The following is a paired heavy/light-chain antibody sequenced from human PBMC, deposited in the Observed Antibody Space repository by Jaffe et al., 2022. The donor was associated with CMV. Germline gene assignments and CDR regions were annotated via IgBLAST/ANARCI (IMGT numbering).Light chain of an antibody. V-gene: IGKV4-1*01. CDR2: WAS. Sequence: DIVMTQSPHSLAVSLGERATINCKSSQSVFFSSKNKNYLAWYQQKPGQPPKLLIYWASTRDFDVPDRFSGSGSGTDFTLTISSLQAEDVAVYYCQQYYSSRTFGQGTRVEIK. CDR3: QQYYSSRT. J-gene: IGKJ1*01. CDR1: QSVFFSSKNKNY.
Heavy chain of an antibody. V-gene: IGHV1-18*01. CDR2: ISARDGTT. D-gene: IGHD3-22*01. CDR3: ARDYFEISGYSRGWAFDF. CDR1: DYTFTSYG. J-gene: IGHJ3*01. Sequence: VQSGDEVKKPGASVKVSCKASDYTFTSYGISWVRRAPGQGLEWMGWISARDGTTIYAQNFQGRVSMTTDTSTSTAYMELRNLRSDDTAVYYCARDYFEISGYSRGWAFDFWGQGTMVTVSS.